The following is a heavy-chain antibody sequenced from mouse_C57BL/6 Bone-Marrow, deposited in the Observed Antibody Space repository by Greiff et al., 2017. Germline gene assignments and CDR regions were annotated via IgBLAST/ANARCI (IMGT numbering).Heavy chain of an antibody. CDR1: GYSFTDYN. J-gene: IGHJ4*01. CDR3: ARVGGLLWLRRGYAMDY. Sequence: EVQLQQSGPELVKPGASVKISCKASGYSFTDYNMNWVKQSHGQSLEWIGVINPNYGTTSYNQKFKGKATLTVDQSSSTADMQLNSLTSEDSAVYYWARVGGLLWLRRGYAMDYWGQGTSVTVSS. CDR2: INPNYGTT. V-gene: IGHV1-39*01. D-gene: IGHD2-2*01.